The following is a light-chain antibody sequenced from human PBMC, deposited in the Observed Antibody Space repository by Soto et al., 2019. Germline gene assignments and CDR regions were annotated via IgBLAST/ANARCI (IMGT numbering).Light chain of an antibody. CDR3: QQYYSYPPSFT. CDR2: SAS. CDR1: QDISNS. Sequence: IRMTQSPSSFSASTGDRVTITCRASQDISNSLAWYQQKPGKAPNLLIYSASTLQSGVPSRFSGSGSGTDFTLTISGLQSEDFATYYCQQYYSYPPSFTFGPGTKVEI. V-gene: IGKV1-8*01. J-gene: IGKJ3*01.